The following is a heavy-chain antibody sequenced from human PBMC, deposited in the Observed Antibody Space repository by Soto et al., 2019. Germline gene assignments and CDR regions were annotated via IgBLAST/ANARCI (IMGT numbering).Heavy chain of an antibody. CDR1: GFTFSSYG. V-gene: IGHV3-33*01. D-gene: IGHD3-3*01. Sequence: QVQLVESGGGVVQPGRSLRLSCAASGFTFSSYGMHWVRQAPGKGLEWVAVIWYDGSNKYYADSVKGRFTISRDNSKNTLYLQMNSLRAEDTAVYYCARLSSHPYDFWSGYYLSYYYYGMDVWGQGTTVTVSS. CDR3: ARLSSHPYDFWSGYYLSYYYYGMDV. J-gene: IGHJ6*02. CDR2: IWYDGSNK.